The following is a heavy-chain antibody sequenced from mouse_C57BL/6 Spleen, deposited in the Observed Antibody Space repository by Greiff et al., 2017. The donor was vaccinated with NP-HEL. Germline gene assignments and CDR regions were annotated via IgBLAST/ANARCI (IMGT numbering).Heavy chain of an antibody. V-gene: IGHV1-69*01. J-gene: IGHJ4*01. CDR3: AREAI. Sequence: QVQLQQPGAELVMPGASVKLSCKASGYTFTSYWLHWVKQRPGQGLEWIGEIDPSDSYTNYNQKFKGKSTLTVDKSSSTAYMQLSSLTSEDSAVYYCAREAIWGQGTSVTVSS. D-gene: IGHD3-2*02. CDR1: GYTFTSYW. CDR2: IDPSDSYT.